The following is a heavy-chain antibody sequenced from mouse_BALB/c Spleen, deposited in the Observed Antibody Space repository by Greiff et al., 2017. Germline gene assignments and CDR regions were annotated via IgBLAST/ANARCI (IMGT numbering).Heavy chain of an antibody. V-gene: IGHV2-9*02. D-gene: IGHD2-1*01. CDR3: ARDHYGNPFAY. Sequence: QVQLKESGPGLVAPSQSLSITCTVSGFSLTSYGVHWVRQPPGKGLEWLGVIWAGGSTNYNSALMSRLSISKDNSKSQVFLKMNSLQTDDTAMYYCARDHYGNPFAYWGQGTLVTVSA. J-gene: IGHJ3*01. CDR1: GFSLTSYG. CDR2: IWAGGST.